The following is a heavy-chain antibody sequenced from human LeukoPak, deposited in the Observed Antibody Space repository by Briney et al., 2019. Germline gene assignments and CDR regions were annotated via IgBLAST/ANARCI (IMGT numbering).Heavy chain of an antibody. D-gene: IGHD5-24*01. CDR2: INPNSGGT. Sequence: ASVKVSCKASGYTFTGYYMHWVRQAPGQGLEWMGRINPNSGGTNYAQKFQGRVTMTRDTSISTAYMELSRLRSDDTAVYYCARERAYKNWFDPWGQGTLVTVSS. J-gene: IGHJ5*02. CDR3: ARERAYKNWFDP. V-gene: IGHV1-2*06. CDR1: GYTFTGYY.